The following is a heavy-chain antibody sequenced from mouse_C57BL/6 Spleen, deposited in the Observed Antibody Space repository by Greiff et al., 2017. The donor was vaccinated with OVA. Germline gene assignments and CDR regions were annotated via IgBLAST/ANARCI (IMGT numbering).Heavy chain of an antibody. CDR1: GFTFSDAW. J-gene: IGHJ3*01. D-gene: IGHD3-3*01. CDR2: IRNKANNHAT. Sequence: EVKLMESGGGLVQPGGSMKLSCAASGFTFSDAWMDWVRQSPEKGLEWVAEIRNKANNHATYYAESVKGRFTISRDDSKSSVYLQMNSLRAEDTGIYYCIGGPTGFAYWGQGTLVTVSA. V-gene: IGHV6-6*01. CDR3: IGGPTGFAY.